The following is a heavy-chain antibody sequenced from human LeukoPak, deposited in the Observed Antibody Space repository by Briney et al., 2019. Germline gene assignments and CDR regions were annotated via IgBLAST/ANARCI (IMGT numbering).Heavy chain of an antibody. CDR1: GFSLNRGVG. CDR3: AHSPHHFDSSGYFSS. D-gene: IGHD3-22*01. Sequence: SGPALVKPTQTLTLTCTFSGFSLNRGVGVAWIRQPPGKAPEWLALIYWDDGKHYSPSLRNRLTITKDTPKSQVVLTMTNMDPADTATYYCAHSPHHFDSSGYFSSWGRGTPVTVSS. V-gene: IGHV2-5*02. CDR2: IYWDDGK. J-gene: IGHJ4*02.